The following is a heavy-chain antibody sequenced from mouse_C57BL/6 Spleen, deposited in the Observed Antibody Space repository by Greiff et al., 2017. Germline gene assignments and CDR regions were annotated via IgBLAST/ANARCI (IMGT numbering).Heavy chain of an antibody. Sequence: EVHLVESGGGLVKPGGSLKLSCAASGFTFSDYGMHWVRQAPEKGLAWVAYISSGSSTIYYADTVKGRFTISRDNAKNTLFLQLTRLRSEDTAMYYCARHITTARYFDVGGTGTTVTDSS. CDR2: ISSGSSTI. D-gene: IGHD1-1*01. J-gene: IGHJ1*03. CDR1: GFTFSDYG. V-gene: IGHV5-17*01. CDR3: ARHITTARYFDV.